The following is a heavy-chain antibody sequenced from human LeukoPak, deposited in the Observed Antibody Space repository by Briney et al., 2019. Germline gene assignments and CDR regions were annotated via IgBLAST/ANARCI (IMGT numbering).Heavy chain of an antibody. V-gene: IGHV4-38-2*01. J-gene: IGHJ4*02. CDR2: IYYSGST. Sequence: GSLRLSCAASGFIFSDYYMSWIRQAPGKGLEWIGSIYYSGSTYYNPSLKSRVTISVDTSKNQFSLKLSSVTAADTAVYYCARGPPYYYDSSIDYWGQGTLVTVSS. CDR1: GFIFSDYY. D-gene: IGHD3-22*01. CDR3: ARGPPYYYDSSIDY.